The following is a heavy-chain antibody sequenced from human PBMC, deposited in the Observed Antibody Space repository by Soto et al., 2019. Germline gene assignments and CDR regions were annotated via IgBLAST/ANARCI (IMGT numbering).Heavy chain of an antibody. J-gene: IGHJ4*02. V-gene: IGHV3-23*01. Sequence: EVQLLESGGGSVQAGGSVRLSCVASGFTFSSYAMSWVRQAPGKGLEWVSGITGSGGSTYYADSVKRRFTISRDNSKSTMYLQMNNLRAEDTAIYYCAIDARAYWGQGTLVTVSS. CDR3: AIDARAY. CDR2: ITGSGGST. CDR1: GFTFSSYA.